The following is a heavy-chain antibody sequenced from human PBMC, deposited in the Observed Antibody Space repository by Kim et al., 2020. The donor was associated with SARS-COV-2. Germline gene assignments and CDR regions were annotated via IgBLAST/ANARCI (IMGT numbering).Heavy chain of an antibody. V-gene: IGHV4-39*01. CDR1: GGSISSSSYY. J-gene: IGHJ4*02. D-gene: IGHD2-15*01. Sequence: SETLSLTCTVSGGSISSSSYYWGWIRQPPGKGLEWIGSIYYSGSTYYNPSLKSRVTISVDTSKIQFSLKLSSVTAADTAVYYCARYKGYCSGGSCYGTFDYWGQGTLVTVSS. CDR2: IYYSGST. CDR3: ARYKGYCSGGSCYGTFDY.